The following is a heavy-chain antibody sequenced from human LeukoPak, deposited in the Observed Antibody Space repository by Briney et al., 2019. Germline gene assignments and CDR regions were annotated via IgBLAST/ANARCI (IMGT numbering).Heavy chain of an antibody. V-gene: IGHV4-34*01. CDR2: INHSGST. CDR3: ARDGAVAGRYWYFDL. D-gene: IGHD6-19*01. J-gene: IGHJ2*01. CDR1: GGSFSGYY. Sequence: SETLFLTCAVYGGSFSGYYWSWIRQPPGKGLEWIGEINHSGSTNYNPSLKSRVTISVDTSKNQFSLKLSSMTAADTAVYYCARDGAVAGRYWYFDLWGRGALVTVSS.